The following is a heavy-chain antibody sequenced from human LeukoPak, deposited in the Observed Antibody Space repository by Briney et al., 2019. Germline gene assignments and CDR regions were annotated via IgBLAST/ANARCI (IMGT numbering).Heavy chain of an antibody. D-gene: IGHD2-15*01. CDR1: GGSISGHY. J-gene: IGHJ4*02. CDR2: ILNSGTA. V-gene: IGHV4-4*08. CDR3: ARYYCSGTCFHFDY. Sequence: SETLSLTCTVSGGSISGHYWSWIRQPPGKGLEWIGFILNSGTAAYKPSLKSRVTVSVDTSRNQFSLKLSSVTAADTAVYYCARYYCSGTCFHFDYWGQGTLVTVSS.